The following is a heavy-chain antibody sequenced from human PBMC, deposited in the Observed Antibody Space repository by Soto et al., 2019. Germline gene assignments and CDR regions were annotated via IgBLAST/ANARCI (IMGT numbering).Heavy chain of an antibody. CDR2: IRNDGTTT. CDR1: GFTFSSHW. J-gene: IGHJ5*02. D-gene: IGHD3-10*01. Sequence: PVGSLRLSCVASGFTFSSHWMHWVRQAPGKGLVWVSHIRNDGTTTSYADSVKGRFTISRGNAKNTLYLQMNSLRAEDTAVYYCARDVKGPAVRDVGGVISPWGKGTLVTVSS. V-gene: IGHV3-74*01. CDR3: ARDVKGPAVRDVGGVISP.